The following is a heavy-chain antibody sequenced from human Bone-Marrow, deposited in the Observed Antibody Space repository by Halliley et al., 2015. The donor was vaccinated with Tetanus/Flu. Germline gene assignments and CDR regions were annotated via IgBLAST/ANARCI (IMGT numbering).Heavy chain of an antibody. CDR3: ARLYCSNSSCYPLYQFYGVDV. CDR2: IFYSGST. J-gene: IGHJ6*02. D-gene: IGHD2-2*01. Sequence: LRLSCTVSGGPLSRSSSYWGWVRQPSGKGLEWIGIIFYSGSTNYNPSLKSRATISVDRSKNQFSLKLSPVTAADTAVYFCARLYCSNSSCYPLYQFYGVDVWGQGATVIVSS. V-gene: IGHV4-39*01. CDR1: GGPLSRSSSY.